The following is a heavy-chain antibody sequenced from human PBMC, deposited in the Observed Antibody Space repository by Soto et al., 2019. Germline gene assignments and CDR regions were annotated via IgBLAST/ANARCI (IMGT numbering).Heavy chain of an antibody. Sequence: SPTLSLTCAISGDSVSSNSAAWNWIRQSPSRGLEWLGRTYYRSKWYNDYAVSVKSRITINPDTSKNQFSLQLNSVTPEDTAVYYYARDSGSYYNDYYYMDVWGKGTTVTVSS. D-gene: IGHD3-10*01. CDR2: TYYRSKWYN. CDR1: GDSVSSNSAA. V-gene: IGHV6-1*01. CDR3: ARDSGSYYNDYYYMDV. J-gene: IGHJ6*03.